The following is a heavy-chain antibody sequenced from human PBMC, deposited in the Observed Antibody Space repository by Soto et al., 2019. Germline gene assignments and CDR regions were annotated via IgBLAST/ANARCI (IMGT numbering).Heavy chain of an antibody. CDR3: ASRRGFGTYYFDF. CDR2: VSYDGSNK. J-gene: IGHJ4*02. CDR1: GFTFSSYA. D-gene: IGHD1-7*01. V-gene: IGHV3-30-3*01. Sequence: QVQLVESGGGVVQPGRTLRLSCAASGFTFSSYAAHWVRQAPGKGLEWMALVSYDGSNKYYADSVKGRFIISRDNSKNTLYLQMNSLRADDTAVYYCASRRGFGTYYFDFWGQGTLVTVSS.